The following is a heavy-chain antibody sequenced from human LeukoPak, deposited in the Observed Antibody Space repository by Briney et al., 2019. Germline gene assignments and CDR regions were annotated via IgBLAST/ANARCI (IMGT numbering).Heavy chain of an antibody. Sequence: GRSLRLSCAVSGFIFNNYDMHWVRQAPGKGLEWVAVISSDGSNKYYADSVKGRFTFSRDNSKNTLYVQMNSLRAEDTAVYYCAKALRTSMVRGVIMPGGVDYWGQGTLVTVSS. CDR3: AKALRTSMVRGVIMPGGVDY. D-gene: IGHD3-10*01. J-gene: IGHJ4*02. CDR1: GFIFNNYD. V-gene: IGHV3-30*18. CDR2: ISSDGSNK.